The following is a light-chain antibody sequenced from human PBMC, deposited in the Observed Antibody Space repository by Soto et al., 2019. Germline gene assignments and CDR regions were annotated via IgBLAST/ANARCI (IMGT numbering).Light chain of an antibody. J-gene: IGLJ1*01. CDR1: SSDVGGYNY. Sequence: QSALTQPASVSGSPGQSITISCTGTSSDVGGYNYVSWYQQQPGKAPKLMIYEVSNRPSGVSNRFSGSKSGNTASLTISGLQAEDEADYYGSSYTSSARVFGTGTKLTVL. CDR2: EVS. V-gene: IGLV2-14*01. CDR3: SSYTSSARV.